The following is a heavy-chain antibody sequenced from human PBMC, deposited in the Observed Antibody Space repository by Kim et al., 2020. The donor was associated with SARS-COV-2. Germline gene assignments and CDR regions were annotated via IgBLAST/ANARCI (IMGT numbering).Heavy chain of an antibody. J-gene: IGHJ5*02. D-gene: IGHD3-22*01. CDR3: ARVWGVPADYYDSSGPPGGNWFDP. Sequence: SETLSLTCTVSGGSISSYYWSWIRQPPGKGLEWIGYIYYSGSTNYNPSLKSRVTISVDTSKNQFSLKLSSVTAADTAVYYCARVWGVPADYYDSSGPPGGNWFDPWGQGTLVTVSS. V-gene: IGHV4-59*01. CDR1: GGSISSYY. CDR2: IYYSGST.